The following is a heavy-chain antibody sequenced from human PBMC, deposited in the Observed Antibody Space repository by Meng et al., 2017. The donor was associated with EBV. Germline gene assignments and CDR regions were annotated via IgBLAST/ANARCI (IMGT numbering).Heavy chain of an antibody. CDR1: GGSISSSSYY. CDR2: IYYSGST. V-gene: IGHV4-39*07. Sequence: QLQLQESGPGLVKHSXXXXLXXXVSGGSISSSSYYWGWIRQPPGKGLEWIGSIYYSGSTYYNPSLKSRVTISVDTSKNQFSLKLSSVTAADTAVYYCARSSPVRFGELSNWGQGTLVTVSS. CDR3: ARSSPVRFGELSN. D-gene: IGHD3-10*01. J-gene: IGHJ4*02.